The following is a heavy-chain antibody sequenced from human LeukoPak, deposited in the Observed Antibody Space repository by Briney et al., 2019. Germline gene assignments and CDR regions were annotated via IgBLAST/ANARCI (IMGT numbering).Heavy chain of an antibody. Sequence: GSLRLSCAASGFAFSTYSMNWVRQAPGKGLEWLSYITSTSYAIYYGDSVKGRFTISRDNAKNSLYLQMNSLRAEDTAVYYCARVAPGHDVGRGYFDYWGQGTLVTVSS. CDR2: ITSTSYAI. CDR3: ARVAPGHDVGRGYFDY. V-gene: IGHV3-48*01. CDR1: GFAFSTYS. D-gene: IGHD6-13*01. J-gene: IGHJ4*02.